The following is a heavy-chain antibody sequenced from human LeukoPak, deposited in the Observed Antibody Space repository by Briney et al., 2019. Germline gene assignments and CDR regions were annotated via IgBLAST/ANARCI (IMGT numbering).Heavy chain of an antibody. V-gene: IGHV4-59*08. J-gene: IGHJ4*02. D-gene: IGHD5-18*01. Sequence: PSETLSLTRTVSGGSISSYYWSWIRQPPGKGLEWIGYIYYSGSTYYNPSLKSRVTISVDTSKNQFSLKLSSVTAADTAVYYCARVGYSYGYFDYWGQGTLVTVSS. CDR3: ARVGYSYGYFDY. CDR1: GGSISSYY. CDR2: IYYSGST.